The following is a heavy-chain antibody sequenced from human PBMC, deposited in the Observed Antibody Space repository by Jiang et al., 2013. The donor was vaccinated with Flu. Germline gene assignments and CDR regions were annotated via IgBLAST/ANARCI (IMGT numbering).Heavy chain of an antibody. Sequence: SQTLSLTCAISGDSVSSNNAAWNWIRQSPSRGLEWLGRTLYGSQWHYDYAVSARSRITISPDTSKNQFSLQLNSVTPDDTAVYFCAKEGTMIRGIKNWFDPWGQGILVIVSS. V-gene: IGHV6-1*01. CDR1: GDSVSSNNAA. CDR3: AKEGTMIRGIKNWFDP. J-gene: IGHJ5*02. CDR2: TLYGSQWHY. D-gene: IGHD3-10*01.